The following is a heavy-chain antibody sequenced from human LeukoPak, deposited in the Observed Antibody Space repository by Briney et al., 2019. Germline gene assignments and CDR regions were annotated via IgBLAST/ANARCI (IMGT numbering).Heavy chain of an antibody. J-gene: IGHJ4*02. Sequence: SQTLSLTCAVSGGSISSGGYSWSWIRQPPGKGLEWIGYIYHSGSTYYNPSLKSRVTISVDRSKNQFSLKLSSVTAADTAVYYCARLYYYGSGSYARYFDYWGQGTLVTVSS. CDR1: GGSISSGGYS. CDR2: IYHSGST. D-gene: IGHD3-10*01. V-gene: IGHV4-30-2*01. CDR3: ARLYYYGSGSYARYFDY.